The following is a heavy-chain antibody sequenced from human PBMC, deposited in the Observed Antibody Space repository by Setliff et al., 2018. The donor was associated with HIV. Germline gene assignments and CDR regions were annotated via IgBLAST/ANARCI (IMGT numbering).Heavy chain of an antibody. CDR1: GYSFTDYW. CDR2: IYPGEESNF. J-gene: IGHJ5*02. D-gene: IGHD2-2*01. V-gene: IGHV5-51*01. Sequence: GESLKISCKGSGYSFTDYWIGWVRQMPGKGLEWVGFIYPGEESNFRYSPSFQGQVTISVDRSISTAYLQWRTLKASDSGMYYCARHVTTVATSWFDPWGQGTLVTVSS. CDR3: ARHVTTVATSWFDP.